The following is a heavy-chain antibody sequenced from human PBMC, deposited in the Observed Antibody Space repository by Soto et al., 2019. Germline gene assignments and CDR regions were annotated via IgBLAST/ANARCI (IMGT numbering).Heavy chain of an antibody. CDR2: MNPNSGNT. Sequence: GASVKVSCKACGDAFASCDSSWVRQANKQGLEWMGWMNPNSGNTGYAQKFQGRVTMTRNTSISTAYMELSSLRSEDTAVYYCARMTYDFWSGYNYYYYYYMDVWGKGTTVTVSS. D-gene: IGHD3-3*01. CDR3: ARMTYDFWSGYNYYYYYYMDV. CDR1: GDAFASCD. V-gene: IGHV1-8*01. J-gene: IGHJ6*03.